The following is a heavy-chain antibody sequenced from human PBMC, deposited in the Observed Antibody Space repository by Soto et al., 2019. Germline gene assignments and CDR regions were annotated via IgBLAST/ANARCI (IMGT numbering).Heavy chain of an antibody. D-gene: IGHD3-22*01. CDR2: IKQDGSEK. CDR3: ARDRGYYDSSGYYST. CDR1: GFTFSSYW. V-gene: IGHV3-7*03. Sequence: EVQLVESGGGLVQPGGSLRLSCAASGFTFSSYWMSWVRLAPGKGLEWVANIKQDGSEKYYVDSVKGRFTISRDNAKNSLYLQMNSLRAEDTAGYYCARDRGYYDSSGYYSTWGQGTLVTVSS. J-gene: IGHJ4*02.